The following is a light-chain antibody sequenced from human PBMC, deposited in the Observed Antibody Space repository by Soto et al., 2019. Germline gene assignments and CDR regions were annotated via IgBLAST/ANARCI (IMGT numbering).Light chain of an antibody. CDR3: QQTYNTPLT. V-gene: IGKV1D-8*03. CDR2: AAS. CDR1: QGISSY. J-gene: IGKJ4*01. Sequence: VIWMTQSPSLLSASTGDRVTISCLMSQGISSYLAWYQQKPGKAPELLIYAASTLQSGVPSRFSGSGSGTDFTLTISSLQTEDFATYYGQQTYNTPLTFGGGTKVDIK.